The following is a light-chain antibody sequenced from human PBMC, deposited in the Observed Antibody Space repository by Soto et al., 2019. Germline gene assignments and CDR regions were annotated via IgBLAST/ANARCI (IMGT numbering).Light chain of an antibody. CDR2: GAS. CDR1: QSVSNNY. V-gene: IGKV3-20*01. J-gene: IGKJ4*01. Sequence: EIVLTQSPGTLSLSPGERATLSCRASQSVSNNYLAWYQQKPGQAPRLLIYGASSRATGIPDRFSGSGSGTDFTLTISRLEPEDFAVYYCQYYGSSPLTFGGGTKVDIK. CDR3: QYYGSSPLT.